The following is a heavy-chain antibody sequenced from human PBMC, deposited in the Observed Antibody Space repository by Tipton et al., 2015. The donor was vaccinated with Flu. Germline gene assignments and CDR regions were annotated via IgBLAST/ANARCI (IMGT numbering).Heavy chain of an antibody. Sequence: TLSLTCTVSGYSISSGYYWGWIRQPPGKGLEWIGSIYHSGSTYYNPSLKSRVTISVDTSKNQFSLKLSSVTAADTAVYYCARVGSGSYFHYYYGMDVWGQGTTVTVSS. CDR2: IYHSGST. D-gene: IGHD1-26*01. J-gene: IGHJ6*02. V-gene: IGHV4-38-2*02. CDR1: GYSISSGYY. CDR3: ARVGSGSYFHYYYGMDV.